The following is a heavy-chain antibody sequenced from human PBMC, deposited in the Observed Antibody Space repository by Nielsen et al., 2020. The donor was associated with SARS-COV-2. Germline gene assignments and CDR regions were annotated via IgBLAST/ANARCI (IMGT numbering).Heavy chain of an antibody. D-gene: IGHD3-3*01. V-gene: IGHV4-34*01. Sequence: SETLSLTCAVYGGSFSGHYWSWIRQAPGKGLEWIGQIEHNGITKYGPSLKSRVTISVDKSKNQFSLKLSSVTAADTAVYYCASATYYDFWSGPGGDYYYGMDVWGQGTTVTVSS. J-gene: IGHJ6*02. CDR3: ASATYYDFWSGPGGDYYYGMDV. CDR1: GGSFSGHY. CDR2: IEHNGIT.